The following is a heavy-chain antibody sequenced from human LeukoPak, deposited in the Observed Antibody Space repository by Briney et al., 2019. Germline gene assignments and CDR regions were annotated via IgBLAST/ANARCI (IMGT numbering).Heavy chain of an antibody. CDR2: INHSGST. Sequence: PSETLSLTCTVSSGSISSYYWSWIRQPPGKGLEWIGEINHSGSTNYNPSLKSRVTISVDTSKNQFSLKLSSVTAADTAVYYCARGQIRRLRLGELSVRFDYWGQGTLVTVSS. V-gene: IGHV4-34*01. D-gene: IGHD3-16*02. J-gene: IGHJ4*02. CDR1: SGSISSYY. CDR3: ARGQIRRLRLGELSVRFDY.